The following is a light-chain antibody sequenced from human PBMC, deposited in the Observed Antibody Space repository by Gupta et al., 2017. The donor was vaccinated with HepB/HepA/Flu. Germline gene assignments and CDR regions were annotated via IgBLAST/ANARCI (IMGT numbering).Light chain of an antibody. J-gene: IGKJ1*01. V-gene: IGKV1-33*01. CDR2: DAS. Sequence: DIQMTQSPSSLSASVGDRVTITCQASQDISNYLNLYQQKPGKAPKLLIYDASNLETGVPSRFSESGSGTDFTFTISSLQPEDIATYYCQQYDNLTWTFGQGTKVEIK. CDR1: QDISNY. CDR3: QQYDNLTWT.